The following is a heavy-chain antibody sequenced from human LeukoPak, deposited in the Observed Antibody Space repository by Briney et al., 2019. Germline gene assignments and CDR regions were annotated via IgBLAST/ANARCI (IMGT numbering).Heavy chain of an antibody. Sequence: SETLSLTCTVSGGSISSSSYYWGWIRQPPGTGLEWIGSIYYSGSTYYNPSLKSRVTISVDTSKNQFSLKLSSVTAADTAVYYCARSRWGMIPSFDYWGQRTLVTVSS. CDR1: GGSISSSSYY. D-gene: IGHD3-16*01. V-gene: IGHV4-39*07. CDR2: IYYSGST. CDR3: ARSRWGMIPSFDY. J-gene: IGHJ4*02.